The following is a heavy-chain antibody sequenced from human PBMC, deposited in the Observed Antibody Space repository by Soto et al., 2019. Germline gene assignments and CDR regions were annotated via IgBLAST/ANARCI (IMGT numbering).Heavy chain of an antibody. V-gene: IGHV1-2*04. Sequence: QVQLVQSGAEVKKPGASVKVSCKASGYTFTGYYMHWVRQAPGQGLEWMGWINPNSGGTNYAQKFQGWVTMTRDTSISTAYMELSRLRSDDTAVYYCARESWSGGDGLAWFDPWGQGTLVTVSS. CDR3: ARESWSGGDGLAWFDP. CDR2: INPNSGGT. D-gene: IGHD2-21*02. J-gene: IGHJ5*02. CDR1: GYTFTGYY.